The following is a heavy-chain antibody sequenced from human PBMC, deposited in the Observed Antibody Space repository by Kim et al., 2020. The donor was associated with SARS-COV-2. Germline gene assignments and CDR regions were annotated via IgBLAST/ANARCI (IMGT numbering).Heavy chain of an antibody. V-gene: IGHV1-8*01. J-gene: IGHJ3*02. CDR3: VVHYYDSSGYWRGTFDI. CDR2: MNPNSGNT. CDR1: GYTFTSYD. D-gene: IGHD3-22*01. Sequence: ASVKVSCKASGYTFTSYDINWVRQATGQGLEWMGWMNPNSGNTGYAQKFQGRVTMTRNTSINTAYMELSSLRSEDTAVYYCVVHYYDSSGYWRGTFDIWGQGTMVTVSS.